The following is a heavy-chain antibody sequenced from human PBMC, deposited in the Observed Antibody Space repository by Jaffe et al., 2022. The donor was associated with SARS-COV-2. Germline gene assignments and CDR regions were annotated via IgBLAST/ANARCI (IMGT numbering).Heavy chain of an antibody. D-gene: IGHD2-15*01. CDR2: ISYDGSNK. CDR1: GFTFSSYA. CDR3: ARDRVVVVAASHRAPTKNWFDP. V-gene: IGHV3-30-3*01. J-gene: IGHJ5*02. Sequence: QVQLVESGGGVVQPGRSLRLSCAASGFTFSSYAMHWVRQAPGKGLEWVAVISYDGSNKYYADSVKGRFTISRDNSKNTLYLQMNSLRAEDTAVYYCARDRVVVVAASHRAPTKNWFDPWGQGTLVTVSS.